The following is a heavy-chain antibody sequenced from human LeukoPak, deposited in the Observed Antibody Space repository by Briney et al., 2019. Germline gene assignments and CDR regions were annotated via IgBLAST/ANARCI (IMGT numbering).Heavy chain of an antibody. D-gene: IGHD3-22*01. CDR2: TSTSSSTI. CDR1: GFTFIDYS. Sequence: PGGSLRLSCAASGFTFIDYSMNWVRQAPGKGLEWVSYTSTSSSTIYYADSVKGRFTISRDNAKNSLYLQMNSLRAEDTAVYYCAKGAYDSSGYYYGYFQHWGQGTLVTVSS. V-gene: IGHV3-48*01. J-gene: IGHJ1*01. CDR3: AKGAYDSSGYYYGYFQH.